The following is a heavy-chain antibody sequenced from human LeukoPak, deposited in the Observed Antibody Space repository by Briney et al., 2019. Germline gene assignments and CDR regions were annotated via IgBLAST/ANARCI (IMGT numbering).Heavy chain of an antibody. D-gene: IGHD1-26*01. CDR3: ARSKYRWELRRAAFDI. V-gene: IGHV1-2*02. Sequence: GASAKVSCKASGYTFTGYYMHWVRQAPGQGLEWMGWINPNSGGTNYAQKFRGRVTMTRDTSISTAYMELSRLRSDDTAVYYCARSKYRWELRRAAFDIWGQGTMVTVSS. J-gene: IGHJ3*02. CDR2: INPNSGGT. CDR1: GYTFTGYY.